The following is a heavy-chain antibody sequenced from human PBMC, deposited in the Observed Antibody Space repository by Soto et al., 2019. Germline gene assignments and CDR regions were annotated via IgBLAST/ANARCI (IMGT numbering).Heavy chain of an antibody. CDR3: ARDQGDIAAPGTPDH. D-gene: IGHD6-13*01. CDR1: GFTFSSYA. Sequence: VQLLESGGGLVQPGGSLRLSCAASGFTFSSYAMSWVRQAPGKGLEWVSAISGSGGSTYYADSVKGRFTISRDNSNNTLYLQMNSLRAEDTAVYYCARDQGDIAAPGTPDHWGQGILVTVPS. V-gene: IGHV3-23*01. J-gene: IGHJ4*02. CDR2: ISGSGGST.